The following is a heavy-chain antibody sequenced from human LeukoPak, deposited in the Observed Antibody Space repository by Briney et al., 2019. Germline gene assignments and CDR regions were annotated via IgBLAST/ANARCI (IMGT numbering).Heavy chain of an antibody. CDR2: IYHSGST. J-gene: IGHJ4*02. CDR1: GGSISNYY. CDR3: ARDPFDY. Sequence: SETLSLTCTVSGGSISNYYWSWLRQPPGKGLEWLGSIYHSGSTYYNPSLRSRVTLSVDTSKNQFSLQLSSVTAADTAVYYCARDPFDYWGQGTLVTVSS. V-gene: IGHV4-59*12.